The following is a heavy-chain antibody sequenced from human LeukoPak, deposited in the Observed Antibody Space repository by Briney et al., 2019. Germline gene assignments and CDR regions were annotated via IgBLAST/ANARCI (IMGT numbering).Heavy chain of an antibody. D-gene: IGHD5-24*01. CDR1: GGTFSSYA. V-gene: IGHV1-69*05. CDR3: ARVATITDLYFDY. CDR2: IIPIFGTA. Sequence: ASVKVSCKASGGTFSSYAISWVRQAPGQGLEWMGGIIPIFGTANYAQKFQGRVTITTDESTSTAYMELSSLRSEDTAVYYCARVATITDLYFDYWGQGTQVTVSS. J-gene: IGHJ4*02.